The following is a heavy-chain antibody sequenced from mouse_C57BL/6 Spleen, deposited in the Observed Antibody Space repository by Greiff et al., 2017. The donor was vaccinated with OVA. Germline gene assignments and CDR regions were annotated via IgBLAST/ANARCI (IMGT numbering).Heavy chain of an antibody. CDR1: GYSFTSYY. CDR2: IYPGSGNT. Sequence: VQRVESGPELVKPGASVKISCKASGYSFTSYYIHWVKQRPGQGLEWIGWIYPGSGNTKYNEKFKGKATLTADTSSSTAYMQLSSLTSEDSAVYYCARGWGRYFDVWGTGTTVTVSS. D-gene: IGHD1-1*02. J-gene: IGHJ1*03. CDR3: ARGWGRYFDV. V-gene: IGHV1-66*01.